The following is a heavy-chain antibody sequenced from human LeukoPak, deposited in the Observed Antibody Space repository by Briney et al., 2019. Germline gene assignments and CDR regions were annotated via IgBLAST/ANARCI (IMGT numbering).Heavy chain of an antibody. J-gene: IGHJ4*02. D-gene: IGHD4-17*01. CDR3: ARVGYGDSPDY. Sequence: GGSLRLSCAASGFTFSNYWMSWVRQAPGKGLEWVSVIYSGGSTYYADSVKGRFTISRDNSKNTLYLQMNSLRAEDTAVYYCARVGYGDSPDYWGQGTLVTVSS. CDR2: IYSGGST. V-gene: IGHV3-66*01. CDR1: GFTFSNYW.